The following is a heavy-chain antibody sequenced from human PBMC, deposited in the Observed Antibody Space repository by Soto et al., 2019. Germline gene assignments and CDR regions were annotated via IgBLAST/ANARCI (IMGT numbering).Heavy chain of an antibody. V-gene: IGHV4-4*02. CDR1: SGSISSSNL. CDR2: IYHSGST. J-gene: IGHJ3*02. Sequence: QVQLQESGPGLVKPSGTLSLTCAGSSGSISSSNLWSWVRQPPGKGLEWIGEIYHSGSTNYNPSLKRRVTLSVDKYTNQFSLKLSSVTAADTAVYYCARWVASAGTDAFDIWGQGTMVTVSS. D-gene: IGHD6-13*01. CDR3: ARWVASAGTDAFDI.